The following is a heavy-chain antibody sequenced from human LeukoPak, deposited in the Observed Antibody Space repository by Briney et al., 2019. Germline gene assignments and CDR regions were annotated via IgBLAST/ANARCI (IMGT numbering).Heavy chain of an antibody. CDR2: IYYSGST. CDR1: GGSVSSGSYY. J-gene: IGHJ4*02. V-gene: IGHV4-61*01. Sequence: SETLSLTCTVSGGSVSSGSYYWSWIRQPPGKGLEWIGYIYYSGSTNYNSSLKSRVTISVDTSKNQFSLKLSSVTAADTAVYYCARFSTSSSSLDYWGQGTLVTVSS. D-gene: IGHD6-13*01. CDR3: ARFSTSSSSLDY.